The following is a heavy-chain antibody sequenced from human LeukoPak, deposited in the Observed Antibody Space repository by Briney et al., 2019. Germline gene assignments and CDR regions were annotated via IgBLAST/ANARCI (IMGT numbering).Heavy chain of an antibody. Sequence: ASVKVSCKASGGTFSSYAISWVRQAPGQGLEWMGRIIPILGIANYAQKFQGRVTITADKSTSTAYMELSSLRSEDTAVYYCARERTAAAGPWRCDAFDIWGQGTMVTVSS. CDR3: ARERTAAAGPWRCDAFDI. CDR1: GGTFSSYA. CDR2: IIPILGIA. D-gene: IGHD6-13*01. V-gene: IGHV1-69*04. J-gene: IGHJ3*02.